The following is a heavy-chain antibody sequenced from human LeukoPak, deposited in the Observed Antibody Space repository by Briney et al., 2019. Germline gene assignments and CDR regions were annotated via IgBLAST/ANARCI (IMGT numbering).Heavy chain of an antibody. V-gene: IGHV1-18*01. CDR1: GYTFTSYG. CDR3: ARDLVPGLYYYDSSGYYP. D-gene: IGHD3-22*01. CDR2: ISAYNGNT. Sequence: ASVKVSCKASGYTFTSYGISWVRQAPGQGLEWMGWISAYNGNTNYAQKLQGRVTMTTDTSTSTAYMELRSLRSDDTAVYYCARDLVPGLYYYDSSGYYPWGQGTLVTVSS. J-gene: IGHJ5*02.